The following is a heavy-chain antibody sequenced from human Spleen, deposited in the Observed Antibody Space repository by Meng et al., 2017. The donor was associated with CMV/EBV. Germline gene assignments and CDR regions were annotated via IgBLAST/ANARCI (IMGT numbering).Heavy chain of an antibody. Sequence: SSSTSGVGGSWIRQPPGKALAWLALIYWDDDKRYSPSLKSRLTITKDTSKNQVVLTMTNMDPVDTATYYCAHSGSIAAAPSLQFDPWGQGTLVTISS. CDR2: IYWDDDK. D-gene: IGHD6-13*01. CDR3: AHSGSIAAAPSLQFDP. J-gene: IGHJ5*02. CDR1: SSSTSGVG. V-gene: IGHV2-5*02.